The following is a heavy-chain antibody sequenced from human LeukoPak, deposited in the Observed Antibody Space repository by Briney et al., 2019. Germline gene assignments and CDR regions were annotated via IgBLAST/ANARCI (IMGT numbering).Heavy chain of an antibody. Sequence: SETLSLTCTVSGGSISSYYWSWIRQPPGKGLEWIGYIYYSGSTNYNPSLKSRVTISVDTSKNQFSLKLSSVTAADTAVYYCARRTIGAARPLFDYWGQGTLVTVSS. CDR1: GGSISSYY. J-gene: IGHJ4*02. CDR2: IYYSGST. CDR3: ARRTIGAARPLFDY. V-gene: IGHV4-59*08. D-gene: IGHD6-6*01.